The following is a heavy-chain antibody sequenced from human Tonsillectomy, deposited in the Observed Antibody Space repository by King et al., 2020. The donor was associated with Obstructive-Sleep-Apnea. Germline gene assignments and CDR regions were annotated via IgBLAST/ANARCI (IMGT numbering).Heavy chain of an antibody. D-gene: IGHD6-19*01. V-gene: IGHV3-7*01. CDR3: ARETTSGGWYGGTHQKYYYYGMDV. CDR2: IKQDGSEK. CDR1: GFTFSSYW. Sequence: VQLVESGGGLVQPGGSLRLSCAVSGFTFSSYWMTWVRQAPGQGLEWVANIKQDGSEKYYVDSVKGRFTISRDNAKNSLYLQMNSLRAEETAVYYCARETTSGGWYGGTHQKYYYYGMDVWGQGTTVTVSS. J-gene: IGHJ6*02.